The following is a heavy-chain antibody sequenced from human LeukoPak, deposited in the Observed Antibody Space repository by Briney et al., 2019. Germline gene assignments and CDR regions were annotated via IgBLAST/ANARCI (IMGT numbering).Heavy chain of an antibody. D-gene: IGHD3-22*01. V-gene: IGHV1-24*01. CDR2: FDPEDGET. J-gene: IGHJ5*02. CDR1: GFTFSSYG. CDR3: ATAGTYYYDSSGYYPFDP. Sequence: PGGSLRLSCAASGFTFSSYGMHWVRQAPGKGLEWMGGFDPEDGETIYAQKFQGRVTMTEDTSTDTAYMELSSLRSEDTAVYYCATAGTYYYDSSGYYPFDPWGQGTLVTVSS.